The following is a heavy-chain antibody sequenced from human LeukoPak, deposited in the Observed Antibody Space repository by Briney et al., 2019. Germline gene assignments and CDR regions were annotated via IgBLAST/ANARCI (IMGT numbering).Heavy chain of an antibody. CDR3: ARGLRAADALDI. CDR1: GFIFRDAW. D-gene: IGHD6-13*01. CDR2: IRSKTDGGTT. Sequence: GGSLRLSCAASGFIFRDAWMTWVRQAPGKGLEWVGRIRSKTDGGTTDYAVSVQGRFTISRDDSKNTLYLQMSSLKTEDTAVYYCARGLRAADALDIWGQGTMVTVSS. V-gene: IGHV3-15*01. J-gene: IGHJ3*02.